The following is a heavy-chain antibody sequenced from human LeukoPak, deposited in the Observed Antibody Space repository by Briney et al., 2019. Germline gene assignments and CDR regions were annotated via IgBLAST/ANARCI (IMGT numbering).Heavy chain of an antibody. CDR1: GFTFSSYS. CDR2: ISSSSSTI. V-gene: IGHV3-48*01. CDR3: ARFLPHYYDSSGYTDVFDI. J-gene: IGHJ3*02. Sequence: GGSLRLSCAASGFTFSSYSMNWVRQAPGKGLEWVSYISSSSSTIYYADSVKGRFTISRDNAKNSLYLQMNSLRAEDTAVYYCARFLPHYYDSSGYTDVFDIWGQGTMVTVSP. D-gene: IGHD3-22*01.